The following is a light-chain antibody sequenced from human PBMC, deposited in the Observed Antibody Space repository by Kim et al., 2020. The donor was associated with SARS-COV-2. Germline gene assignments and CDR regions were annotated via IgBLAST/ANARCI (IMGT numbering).Light chain of an antibody. V-gene: IGKV1-33*01. CDR2: DAS. CDR1: QDIGNH. J-gene: IGKJ5*01. Sequence: DIQMTQSPSSLSASVGDRVTLTCQASQDIGNHLNWYQQKPGKAPKLLIYDASKLQTGVTSSFSGSGSGTDFTFTISSLQPEHIATYYCQQYDKVAITFGQGTRLDIK. CDR3: QQYDKVAIT.